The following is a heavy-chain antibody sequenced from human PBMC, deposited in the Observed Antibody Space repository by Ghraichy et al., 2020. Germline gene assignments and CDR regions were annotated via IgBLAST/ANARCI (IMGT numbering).Heavy chain of an antibody. J-gene: IGHJ4*02. Sequence: SETLSLTCTVSGGSISSSSYYWGWIRQPPGKGLEWIGSIYYSGSTYYNPSLKSRVTISVDTSKNQFSLKLSSVTAADTAVYCCARSDVWLLPIPTAYYFDYWGQGTLVTVSS. CDR3: ARSDVWLLPIPTAYYFDY. CDR2: IYYSGST. D-gene: IGHD3-22*01. V-gene: IGHV4-39*07. CDR1: GGSISSSSYY.